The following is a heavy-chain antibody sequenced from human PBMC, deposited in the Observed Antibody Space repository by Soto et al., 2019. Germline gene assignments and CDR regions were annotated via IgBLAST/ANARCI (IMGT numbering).Heavy chain of an antibody. CDR3: ARSYYYDSSGYPFYFDY. J-gene: IGHJ4*02. D-gene: IGHD3-22*01. CDR2: IIPIFGTA. Sequence: QVQLVQSGAEVKKPGSSVKVSCKASGGTFSSYAISWVRQAPGQGLEWMGGIIPIFGTANYAQKFQGRVTITADEYTSTAYMELSSLRSEDTAVYYCARSYYYDSSGYPFYFDYWGQGTLVTVSS. CDR1: GGTFSSYA. V-gene: IGHV1-69*01.